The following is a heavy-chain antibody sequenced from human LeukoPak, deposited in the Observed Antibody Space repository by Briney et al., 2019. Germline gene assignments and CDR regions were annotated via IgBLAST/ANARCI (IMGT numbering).Heavy chain of an antibody. D-gene: IGHD2-2*01. CDR1: GYTFTSYG. J-gene: IGHJ6*02. V-gene: IGHV1-18*01. CDR3: AREPPYQPLNYGMDV. CDR2: ISAYNGNT. Sequence: GASVKVSCKASGYTFTSYGISWVRQAPGQGLEWMGWISAYNGNTNYAQKLQGRVTMTTDTSTSTAYMELRSLRSDDTAVYYCAREPPYQPLNYGMDVWGQGTTVTVSS.